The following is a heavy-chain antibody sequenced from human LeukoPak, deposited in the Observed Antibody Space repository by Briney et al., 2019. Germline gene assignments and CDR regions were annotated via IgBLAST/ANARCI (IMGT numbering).Heavy chain of an antibody. CDR2: IYYSGNT. D-gene: IGHD3-16*01. Sequence: SETLSLTCTVSGDSISTSNSYWGWIRQPPGKGLEWIGSIYYSGNTYYNASLKSRVTISVDTSKNQFSLKLSSVTAADTAVYYCARGGARYYYYYYMDVWGKGTTVTVSS. V-gene: IGHV4-39*01. CDR1: GDSISTSNSY. J-gene: IGHJ6*03. CDR3: ARGGARYYYYYYMDV.